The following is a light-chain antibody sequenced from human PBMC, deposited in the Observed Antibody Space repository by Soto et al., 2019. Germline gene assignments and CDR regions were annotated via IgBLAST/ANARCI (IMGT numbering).Light chain of an antibody. Sequence: DLQMTLCPSTLSASVGHRDTITGRASQSISSWLAWYQQKPGKAPKLLIYAASSLQSGVPSRFSGSGSGTDFTLTISCLQPEDFATYYCQQSYSYPLTFGGGTKVDIK. V-gene: IGKV1-5*01. CDR2: AAS. CDR1: QSISSW. J-gene: IGKJ4*01. CDR3: QQSYSYPLT.